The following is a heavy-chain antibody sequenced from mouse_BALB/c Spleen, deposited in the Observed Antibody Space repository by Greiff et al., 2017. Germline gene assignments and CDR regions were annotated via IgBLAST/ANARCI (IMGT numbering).Heavy chain of an antibody. J-gene: IGHJ2*01. CDR1: GYTFTDYA. D-gene: IGHD2-14*01. CDR3: ARGYRYDRAMDY. V-gene: IGHV1S137*01. Sequence: QVQLQQSGAELVRPGVSVKISCKGSGYTFTDYAMHWVKQSHAKSLEWIGVISTYYGDASYNQKFKGKATMTVDKSSSTAYMELARLTSEDSAIYYCARGYRYDRAMDYWGQGTTLTVSS. CDR2: ISTYYGDA.